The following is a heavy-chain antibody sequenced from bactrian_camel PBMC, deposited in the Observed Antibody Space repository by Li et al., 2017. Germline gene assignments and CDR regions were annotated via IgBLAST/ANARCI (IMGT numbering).Heavy chain of an antibody. J-gene: IGHJ4*01. CDR3: GVDRRLLTGLTYGGSCVVSQPGNYRGDTNYV. Sequence: HVQLVESGGGSVQTGGSLRLSCAASGLTATGLTASDYCMGWFRQAPGKEREGVAHIDKDGSTLYAGSVKGRFTISRDKEKNTLYLQMNNLTPEDSATYYCGVDRRLLTGLTYGGSCVVSQPGNYRGDTNYVRGQGTQVTVS. V-gene: IGHV3S6*01. CDR2: IDKDGST. CDR1: GLTATGLTASDYC. D-gene: IGHD8*01.